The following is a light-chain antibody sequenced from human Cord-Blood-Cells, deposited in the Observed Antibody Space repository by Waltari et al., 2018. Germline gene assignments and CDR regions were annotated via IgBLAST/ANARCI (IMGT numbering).Light chain of an antibody. Sequence: QSALTQPASVSGSPGQSITISCTGTSSDVGSYNLDSWYQQHPGKAPKLMIYEGIKRPSGVSNRFSGYKSVNTASLTISGLQAEDEADYYCCSYAGTSTWVFGGGTKLTVL. CDR1: SSDVGSYNL. J-gene: IGLJ3*02. V-gene: IGLV2-23*01. CDR3: CSYAGTSTWV. CDR2: EGI.